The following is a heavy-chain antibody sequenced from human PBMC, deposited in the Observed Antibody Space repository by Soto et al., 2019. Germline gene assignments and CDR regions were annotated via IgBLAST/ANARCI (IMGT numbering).Heavy chain of an antibody. CDR2: IIPILGIA. J-gene: IGHJ1*01. D-gene: IGHD4-17*01. Sequence: SVKVSCKASGGTFSSYTISWVRQAPGQGLEWMGRIIPILGIANYAQKFQGRVTITADKSTSTAYMELSSLRSEDTAVYYCAKERITVTTIEYFQHWGQGTLVTVSS. V-gene: IGHV1-69*04. CDR1: GGTFSSYT. CDR3: AKERITVTTIEYFQH.